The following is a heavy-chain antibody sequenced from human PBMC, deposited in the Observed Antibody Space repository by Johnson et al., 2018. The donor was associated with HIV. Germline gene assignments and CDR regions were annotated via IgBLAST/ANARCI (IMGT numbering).Heavy chain of an antibody. CDR3: AKESSHLVRRSAFDI. J-gene: IGHJ3*02. CDR1: GFTFIDYG. D-gene: IGHD6-6*01. Sequence: QMQLVESGGGVVQPGGSLTLSCAATGFTFIDYGMHWVRQAPGKGLEWVAVISYDGSNKYYADSVKGRFTISRDNSKKTLYLQMNSLRVEDTAVYYCAKESSHLVRRSAFDIWGQGTMVTVSS. V-gene: IGHV3-30*19. CDR2: ISYDGSNK.